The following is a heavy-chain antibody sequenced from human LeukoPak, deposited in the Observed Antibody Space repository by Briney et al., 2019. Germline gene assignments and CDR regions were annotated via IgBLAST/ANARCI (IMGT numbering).Heavy chain of an antibody. CDR2: ISSSSSYI. Sequence: GGSLRLSCAASGFTFSSYSMNWVRQAPGKGLEGVSSISSSSSYIYYADSVKGRFTISRDNAKNSLYLQMNSLRAEDTAVYYCASSVVDIVAYYYFDYWGQGTLVTVSS. D-gene: IGHD5-12*01. CDR3: ASSVVDIVAYYYFDY. CDR1: GFTFSSYS. J-gene: IGHJ4*02. V-gene: IGHV3-21*01.